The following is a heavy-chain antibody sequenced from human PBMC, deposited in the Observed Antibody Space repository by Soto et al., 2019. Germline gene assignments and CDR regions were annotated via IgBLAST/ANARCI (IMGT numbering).Heavy chain of an antibody. J-gene: IGHJ6*02. CDR1: GYTFTGYY. Sequence: GASVKVSCKASGYTFTGYYMHWVRQAPGQGLEWMGWINPNSGGTNYAQKFQGRVTMTRDTSISTAYMELSRLRSDDTAVYYCARVKITISYYCYGMYVWGQETRFTVSS. D-gene: IGHD3-3*01. CDR3: ARVKITISYYCYGMYV. V-gene: IGHV1-2*02. CDR2: INPNSGGT.